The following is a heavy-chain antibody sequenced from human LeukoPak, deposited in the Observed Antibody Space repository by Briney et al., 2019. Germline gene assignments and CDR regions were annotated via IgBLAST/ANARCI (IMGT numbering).Heavy chain of an antibody. CDR3: ARYGDYGIFDY. CDR2: IYHSGST. CDR1: GGSISSGGYS. D-gene: IGHD4-17*01. J-gene: IGHJ4*02. V-gene: IGHV4-30-2*01. Sequence: KPPQTLSLTCAVSGGSISSGGYSWSWIRQPPGKGLEWIGYIYHSGSTYYNPSLKSRVTISVDRSKNQFSLKLSSVTAADTAVYYCARYGDYGIFDYWGQGTLVTVSS.